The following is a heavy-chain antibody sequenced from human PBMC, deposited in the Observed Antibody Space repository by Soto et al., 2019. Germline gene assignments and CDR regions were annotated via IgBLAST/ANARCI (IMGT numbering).Heavy chain of an antibody. V-gene: IGHV3-23*01. D-gene: IGHD6-19*01. Sequence: GGSLRLSCAASGFTFSSYAMSWVRQAPGKGLEWVSAISGSGGSTYYADSVKGRFTISRDNSKNTLYLQMNSLRAEDTAVYYCANDQRYSSGWYDYWGQGTLVTVSS. J-gene: IGHJ4*02. CDR3: ANDQRYSSGWYDY. CDR1: GFTFSSYA. CDR2: ISGSGGST.